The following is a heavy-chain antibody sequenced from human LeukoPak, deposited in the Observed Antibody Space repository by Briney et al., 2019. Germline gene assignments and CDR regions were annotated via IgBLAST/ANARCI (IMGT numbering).Heavy chain of an antibody. V-gene: IGHV3-23*01. CDR3: ARERYIAAAGARDVDY. CDR2: ISGSGGSI. J-gene: IGHJ4*02. CDR1: GFTFSSYA. D-gene: IGHD6-13*01. Sequence: GGSLRLSCAASGFTFSSYAMSWVRQAPGKGLEWVSAISGSGGSIYYADSVKGRFTISRDNAKNSLYLQMNSLRAEDTAVYYCARERYIAAAGARDVDYWGQGTLVTVSS.